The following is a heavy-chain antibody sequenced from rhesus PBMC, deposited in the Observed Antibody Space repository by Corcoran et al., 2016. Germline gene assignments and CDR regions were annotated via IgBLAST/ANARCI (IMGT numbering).Heavy chain of an antibody. V-gene: IGHV4-122*02. CDR1: GGSISSGHYY. Sequence: QVQLQESGPGLVKPSETLSLPCAVSGGSISSGHYYWSWLRHPPGKGLERIGYITYSESTSYNPSLKSRVTISRDTSKNQFSLKLSSVTAADTAVYYCARDNDWDYSFDYWGQGVLVTVSS. D-gene: IGHD1-26*01. CDR3: ARDNDWDYSFDY. J-gene: IGHJ4*01. CDR2: ITYSEST.